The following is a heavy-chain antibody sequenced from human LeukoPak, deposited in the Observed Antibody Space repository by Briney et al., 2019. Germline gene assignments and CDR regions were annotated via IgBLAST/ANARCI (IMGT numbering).Heavy chain of an antibody. CDR2: ISGSGGST. V-gene: IGHV3-23*01. CDR1: GFTFSSYA. J-gene: IGHJ6*03. D-gene: IGHD4-23*01. Sequence: PGGSLRLSCAASGFTFSSYAMSWVRQAPGKGLEWVSAISGSGGSTYYADSVKGRFAISRDNSKNTLYLQMNSLRAEDTAVYYCAKERAIGGNYYYMDVWGKGTTVTVSS. CDR3: AKERAIGGNYYYMDV.